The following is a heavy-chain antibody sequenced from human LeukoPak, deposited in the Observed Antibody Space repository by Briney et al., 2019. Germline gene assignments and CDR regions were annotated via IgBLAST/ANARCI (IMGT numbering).Heavy chain of an antibody. J-gene: IGHJ6*02. D-gene: IGHD5-18*01. V-gene: IGHV3-11*01. CDR1: GFTFSDYY. Sequence: GGSLRLSCAASGFTFSDYYMSWIRQAPGRGLEWVSYISSTGITKDYADSVKGRFTISRDNSKNTLYLQMNSLRAEDTAVYYCARRGGGGIPGYNYGPSREYFYYYGMDVWGQGTTVTVSS. CDR3: ARRGGGGIPGYNYGPSREYFYYYGMDV. CDR2: ISSTGITK.